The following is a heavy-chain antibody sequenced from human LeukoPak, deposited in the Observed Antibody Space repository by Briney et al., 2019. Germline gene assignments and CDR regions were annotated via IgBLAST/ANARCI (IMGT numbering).Heavy chain of an antibody. CDR2: IYYSGST. CDR1: GGSISSGDYY. D-gene: IGHD2-2*01. V-gene: IGHV4-30-4*08. Sequence: SETLSLTCTVSGGSISSGDYYWSWIRQPPGKGLEWIGYIYYSGSTYYNPSLKSRVTISVDTSKNQFSLKLSSVTAAGTAVYYCAREGGFYCSSTSCYGLDYWGQGTLVTVSS. J-gene: IGHJ4*02. CDR3: AREGGFYCSSTSCYGLDY.